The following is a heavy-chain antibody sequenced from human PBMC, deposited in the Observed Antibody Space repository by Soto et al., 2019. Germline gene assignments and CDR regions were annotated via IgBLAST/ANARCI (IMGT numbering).Heavy chain of an antibody. J-gene: IGHJ6*03. CDR3: ARDVRGDYGDYTHYYYYYMDV. Sequence: SETLSLTCTVSGGSISSGGYYWSWIRQHPGKGLEWIGYIYYSGSTYYNPSLKSRVTISVDTSKNQFSLKLSSVTAADTAVYYCARDVRGDYGDYTHYYYYYMDVWGKGTTVTVSS. CDR1: GGSISSGGYY. CDR2: IYYSGST. V-gene: IGHV4-31*03. D-gene: IGHD4-17*01.